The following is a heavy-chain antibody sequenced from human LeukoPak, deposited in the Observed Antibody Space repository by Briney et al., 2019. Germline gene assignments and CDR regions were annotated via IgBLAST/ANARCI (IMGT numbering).Heavy chain of an antibody. CDR1: GYTFTSYG. J-gene: IGHJ4*02. CDR2: ISAYNGNT. D-gene: IGHD5-18*01. CDR3: ARRTRIQLWIPPDY. V-gene: IGHV1-18*01. Sequence: GASVKVSCKASGYTFTSYGISWVRQAPGQGLEWMGWISAYNGNTNYAQKLQGRVTMTTDTSTSTAYMELRSLRSDDTAVYYCARRTRIQLWIPPDYWGQGTLVTVSS.